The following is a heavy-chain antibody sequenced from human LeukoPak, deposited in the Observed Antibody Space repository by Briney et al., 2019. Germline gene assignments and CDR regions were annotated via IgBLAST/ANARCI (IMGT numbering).Heavy chain of an antibody. CDR2: ISYAGSNK. CDR1: GFTFSSYG. Sequence: GGSLRLSCAASGFTFSSYGMHWVRQAPGKGLEWVAVISYAGSNKYYAYSVKGRFTIYRDNSKNTLYLQMHSLRAEDTAVYYCAKDLLTGTTYYYYGMDVWGQGTTVTVSS. J-gene: IGHJ6*02. D-gene: IGHD1-7*01. CDR3: AKDLLTGTTYYYYGMDV. V-gene: IGHV3-30*18.